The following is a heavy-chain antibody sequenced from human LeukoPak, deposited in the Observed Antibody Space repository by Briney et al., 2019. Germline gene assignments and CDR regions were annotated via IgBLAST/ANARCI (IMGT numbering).Heavy chain of an antibody. D-gene: IGHD1-7*01. CDR3: ASNWNYGGFDY. CDR2: IKQDGSEK. CDR1: GITFSSYW. Sequence: GGSLRLSCAASGITFSSYWMSWVRQAPGKGLEWVANIKQDGSEKYYVDSVKGRLTISRDNAKNSLFLQMNSLRAEDTAVYYCASNWNYGGFDYWGQGTLVNVSS. J-gene: IGHJ4*02. V-gene: IGHV3-7*01.